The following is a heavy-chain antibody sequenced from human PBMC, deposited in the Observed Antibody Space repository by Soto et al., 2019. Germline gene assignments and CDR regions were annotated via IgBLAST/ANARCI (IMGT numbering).Heavy chain of an antibody. CDR2: IIPNFGTA. CDR3: ATGGYYYDSSGYKGALDI. Sequence: ASVKVSCKASGGTFSSYAISWVRQAPGQGLEWMGGIIPNFGTANYAQKFQGRLTMTEDTSTDTAYMELSSLRSEDTAVYYCATGGYYYDSSGYKGALDIWGQGTMVTVSS. V-gene: IGHV1-69*06. CDR1: GGTFSSYA. D-gene: IGHD3-22*01. J-gene: IGHJ3*02.